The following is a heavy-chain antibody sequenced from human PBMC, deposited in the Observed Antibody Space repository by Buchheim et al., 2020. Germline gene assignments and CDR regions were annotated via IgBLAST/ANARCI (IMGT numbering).Heavy chain of an antibody. CDR3: ARDLIAARNYYYYGMDV. CDR1: GGSISSGGYY. D-gene: IGHD6-6*01. Sequence: QVQLQESGPGLVKPSQTLSLTCTVSGGSISSGGYYWSWIRQPAGKGLEWIGRIYTSGSTNYNPSLKSRVTIAIDKSTNQFSLKLSSVTAADTAVYYCARDLIAARNYYYYGMDVWGRGTT. CDR2: IYTSGST. J-gene: IGHJ6*02. V-gene: IGHV4-61*02.